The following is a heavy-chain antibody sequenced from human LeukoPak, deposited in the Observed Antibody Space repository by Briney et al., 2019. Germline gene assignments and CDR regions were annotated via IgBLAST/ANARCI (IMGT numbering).Heavy chain of an antibody. J-gene: IGHJ6*02. CDR2: INPNSGGT. V-gene: IGHV1-2*02. D-gene: IGHD3-10*01. CDR1: GYTFTSYY. CDR3: ARLLRSDYYGMDV. Sequence: ASVKVSCKASGYTFTSYYMHWVRQAPGQGLEWMGWINPNSGGTNYAQKFQGRVTMTRDTSISTAYMELSRLRSDDTAVYYCARLLRSDYYGMDVWGQGTTVTVSS.